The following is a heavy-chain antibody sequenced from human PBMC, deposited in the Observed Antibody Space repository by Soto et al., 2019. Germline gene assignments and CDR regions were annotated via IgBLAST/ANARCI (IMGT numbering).Heavy chain of an antibody. D-gene: IGHD2-15*01. CDR3: ARDCSGGSCYPGMDV. J-gene: IGHJ6*02. V-gene: IGHV3-21*01. CDR2: ISSSGYI. CDR1: GFNFNSYT. Sequence: EVQLVESGGGLVKPGGSLRLAGAASGFNFNSYTINWVRQAPGNRLGWLSSISSSGYIFSTDSVRGRFTSSRDNAKNSVYLQINSLRAEDTSVYFCARDCSGGSCYPGMDVWGQGTTVTVSS.